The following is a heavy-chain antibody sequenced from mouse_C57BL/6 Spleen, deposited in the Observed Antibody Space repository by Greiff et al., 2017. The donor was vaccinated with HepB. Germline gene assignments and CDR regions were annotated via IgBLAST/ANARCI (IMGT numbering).Heavy chain of an antibody. V-gene: IGHV7-3*01. CDR3: ARTYDYDVGGYFDV. CDR1: GFTFTDYY. J-gene: IGHJ1*03. D-gene: IGHD2-4*01. CDR2: IRNKANGYTT. Sequence: EVKLVESGGGLVQPGGSLSLSCAASGFTFTDYYMSWVRQPPGKALEWLGFIRNKANGYTTEYSASVKGRFTISRDNPQSILYLQMNALRAEDSATYYCARTYDYDVGGYFDVWGTGTTVTVSS.